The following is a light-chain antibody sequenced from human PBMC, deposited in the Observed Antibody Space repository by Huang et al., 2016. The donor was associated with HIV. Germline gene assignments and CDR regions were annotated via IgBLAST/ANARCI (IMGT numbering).Light chain of an antibody. CDR2: DAH. Sequence: ETVLTQSPATLSLSPGERATLSCRASQSVTSYLAWYQQKPGQTPRLLIYDAHNGATGIASRFSGSGSGTDFTLTISSLEPEDFAVYYCQQRKYWPPITFGQGTRLEIK. V-gene: IGKV3-11*01. J-gene: IGKJ5*01. CDR1: QSVTSY. CDR3: QQRKYWPPIT.